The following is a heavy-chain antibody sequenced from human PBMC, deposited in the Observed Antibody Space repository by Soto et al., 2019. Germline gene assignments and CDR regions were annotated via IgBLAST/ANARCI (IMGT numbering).Heavy chain of an antibody. D-gene: IGHD2-8*01. CDR2: ISSSSSTI. CDR3: ARDRYAGFDY. V-gene: IGHV3-48*01. Sequence: GGSLRLSCAASGFTFSSYSMNWVRQAPGKGLEWVSYISSSSSTIYYADSVKGRFTISRDNAKNSLYLQMNSLRAEDTAVYYCARDRYAGFDYWGQGTLVTVSS. J-gene: IGHJ4*02. CDR1: GFTFSSYS.